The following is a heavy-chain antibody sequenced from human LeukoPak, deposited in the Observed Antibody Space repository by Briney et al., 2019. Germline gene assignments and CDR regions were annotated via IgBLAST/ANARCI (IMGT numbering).Heavy chain of an antibody. J-gene: IGHJ2*01. CDR3: SRGRSTTGEPGRWYFDL. D-gene: IGHD7-27*01. V-gene: IGHV1-2*02. CDR2: INPSSGGT. Sequence: ASVKVSCKASGYIFTGYYMHWVRQAPGQGLEWMGWINPSSGGTNSAPKLQGRVTMTRDTSISTDYMELSSLRFEDTNTYFCSRGRSTTGEPGRWYFDLWGRGTLVTVSS. CDR1: GYIFTGYY.